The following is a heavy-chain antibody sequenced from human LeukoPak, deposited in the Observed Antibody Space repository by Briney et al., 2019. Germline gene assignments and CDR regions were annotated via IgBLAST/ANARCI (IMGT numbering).Heavy chain of an antibody. V-gene: IGHV3-7*01. CDR3: ARENIVGSTWGDIDY. CDR2: IKQDGSEK. D-gene: IGHD1-26*01. Sequence: GGSLRLSCAASGFTFSSYWMSWVRQAPGKGLEWVANIKQDGSEKYYVDSVKGRLTISRDNAKNSLYLQMNSLRAEDTAVYYCARENIVGSTWGDIDYWGQGTLVTVSS. J-gene: IGHJ4*02. CDR1: GFTFSSYW.